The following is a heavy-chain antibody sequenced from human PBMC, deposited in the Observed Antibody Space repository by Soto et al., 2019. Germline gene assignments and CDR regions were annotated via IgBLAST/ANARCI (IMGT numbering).Heavy chain of an antibody. V-gene: IGHV2-5*02. CDR1: GFSLTTSGVD. Sequence: KESGPTPVKPRQTLSLTCNVSGFSLTTSGVDVGWIRRSPGKAPEWLALIYWDDDKRYSPSLKSRLTITKDTSKNQVVLTMADLDPADTATYYCAHRVLRTVFALVTTTAIYFDFWGQGTPVAVSS. CDR2: IYWDDDK. D-gene: IGHD3-3*01. J-gene: IGHJ4*02. CDR3: AHRVLRTVFALVTTTAIYFDF.